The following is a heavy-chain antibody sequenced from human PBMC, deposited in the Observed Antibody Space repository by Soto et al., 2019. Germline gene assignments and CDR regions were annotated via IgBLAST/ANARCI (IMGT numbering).Heavy chain of an antibody. CDR1: GGTFSSFA. V-gene: IGHV1-69*13. CDR3: ARDPEGPSAKTDYYYYGMDV. D-gene: IGHD2-2*01. J-gene: IGHJ6*02. Sequence: RASVKVSCKASGGTFSSFAISWVRQAPGQGLEWMGGIIPIFGTANYARKFQGRVTITADESTSTAYMELSSLRSEDTAVYYCARDPEGPSAKTDYYYYGMDVWGQGTTVTVSS. CDR2: IIPIFGTA.